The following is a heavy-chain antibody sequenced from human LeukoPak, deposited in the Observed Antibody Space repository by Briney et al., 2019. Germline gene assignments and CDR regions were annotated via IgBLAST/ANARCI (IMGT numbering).Heavy chain of an antibody. V-gene: IGHV1-2*02. CDR3: ARDFTRAAAYYFDY. Sequence: GASVKVSCKASGYTFTSYYMHWVRQAPGQGLEWMGWINPNSGGTNYAQKFQGRVTMTKDTSISTAYMELSRLRSDDTAVYYCARDFTRAAAYYFDYWGQGTLVTVSS. CDR2: INPNSGGT. D-gene: IGHD2-2*01. CDR1: GYTFTSYY. J-gene: IGHJ4*02.